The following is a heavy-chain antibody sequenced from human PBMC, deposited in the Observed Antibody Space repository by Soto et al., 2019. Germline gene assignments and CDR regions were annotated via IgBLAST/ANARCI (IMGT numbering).Heavy chain of an antibody. Sequence: QITLNESGPTQVKPRQTLTLTCTFSGFSLTTSGVGVGWIRQSPGKAPEWLALIYWYDDKRYSPSLKSRLTITKDTSENQVVLTMADLDPADTATYYCAHRVLRTVFGLATTTAIYFDFWGQGTPVAVS. CDR1: GFSLTTSGVG. V-gene: IGHV2-5*01. CDR3: AHRVLRTVFGLATTTAIYFDF. D-gene: IGHD3-3*01. J-gene: IGHJ4*02. CDR2: IYWYDDK.